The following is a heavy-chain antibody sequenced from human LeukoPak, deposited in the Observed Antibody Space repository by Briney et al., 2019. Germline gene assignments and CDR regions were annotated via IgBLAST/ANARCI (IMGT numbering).Heavy chain of an antibody. Sequence: PSETLSLTCAVYGGSFSGYYWSWLRQPPGKGLEWIGEINHSGSTNYNPSLKSRVTISVDTSKNQFSLKLSSVTAADTAVYYCARGPPSGYSYGSYFDYWGQGTLVTVSS. CDR1: GGSFSGYY. CDR2: INHSGST. CDR3: ARGPPSGYSYGSYFDY. V-gene: IGHV4-34*01. J-gene: IGHJ4*02. D-gene: IGHD5-18*01.